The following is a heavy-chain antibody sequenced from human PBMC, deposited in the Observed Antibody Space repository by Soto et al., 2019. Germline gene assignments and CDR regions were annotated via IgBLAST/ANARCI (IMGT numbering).Heavy chain of an antibody. CDR1: GGSISSGGYY. J-gene: IGHJ4*02. CDR2: IYYSGRT. V-gene: IGHV4-31*03. D-gene: IGHD2-21*01. CDR3: ARDRLPSEALW. Sequence: QVQLQESGPGLVKPSQTLSLTCTVSGGSISSGGYYWSWIRQHPGKGLEWIGYIYYSGRTYYNPSLKGRVTTSVDTSKNQFSLKLSSVTAADTAVYYCARDRLPSEALWWGQGTLVTVSS.